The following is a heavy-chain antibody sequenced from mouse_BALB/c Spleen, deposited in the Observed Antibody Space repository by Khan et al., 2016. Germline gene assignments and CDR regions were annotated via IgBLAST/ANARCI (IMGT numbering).Heavy chain of an antibody. CDR1: GFSLTGFS. V-gene: IGHV2-6-7*01. J-gene: IGHJ3*01. CDR3: ASYYDYDGGFAY. D-gene: IGHD2-4*01. Sequence: VELVESGPGLVAPSQSLSITCTVSGFSLTGFSVNWVRQPPGKALEWLGIIWGDGSTDYNSALKSRLSFNRDDSKSQVFLKMNSLQTDDTARYFCASYYDYDGGFAYWGQGTLVTVSA. CDR2: IWGDGST.